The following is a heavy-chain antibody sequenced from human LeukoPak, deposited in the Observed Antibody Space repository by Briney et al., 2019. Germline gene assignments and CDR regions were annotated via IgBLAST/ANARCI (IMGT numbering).Heavy chain of an antibody. CDR3: ARGPYYDFWSGYYTWGGLDY. CDR2: MNPNSGNT. D-gene: IGHD3-3*01. V-gene: IGHV1-8*03. J-gene: IGHJ4*02. CDR1: GYTLTELS. Sequence: ASVKVSCKVSGYTLTELSMHWVRQAPGKGLEWMGWMNPNSGNTGYAQKFQGRVTITRNTSISTAYMELSSLRSEDTAVYYCARGPYYDFWSGYYTWGGLDYWGQGTLVTVSS.